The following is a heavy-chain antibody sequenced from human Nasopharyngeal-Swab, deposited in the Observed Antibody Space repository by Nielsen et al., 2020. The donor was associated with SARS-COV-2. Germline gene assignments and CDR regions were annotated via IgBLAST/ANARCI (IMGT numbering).Heavy chain of an antibody. J-gene: IGHJ4*02. CDR3: ARVGPRHYDFWSGYSFDY. CDR2: TYYRSKWYN. Sequence: SQTLSLTCAISGDSDSSNSAARNWIRQSPTRGLEWLGRTYYRSKWYNDYAVSVKSRITINPDTSKNQFSLQLNSVTPEDTAVYYCARVGPRHYDFWSGYSFDYWGQGTLVTVSS. CDR1: GDSDSSNSAA. D-gene: IGHD3-3*01. V-gene: IGHV6-1*01.